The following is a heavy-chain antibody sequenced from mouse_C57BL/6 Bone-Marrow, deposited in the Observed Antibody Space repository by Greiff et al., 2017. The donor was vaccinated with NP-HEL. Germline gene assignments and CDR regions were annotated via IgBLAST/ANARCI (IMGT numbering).Heavy chain of an antibody. Sequence: QVQLQQPGAELVKPGASVKLSCKASGYTFTSYWMHWVKQRPGQGLEWIGMIHPNSGSTNYNEKFKSKATLTVDKSSSTAYMQLSSLTSEDSAVYYCAREVGGNGAWFAYWGQGTLVTVSA. CDR2: IHPNSGST. CDR3: AREVGGNGAWFAY. J-gene: IGHJ3*01. CDR1: GYTFTSYW. D-gene: IGHD1-1*02. V-gene: IGHV1-64*01.